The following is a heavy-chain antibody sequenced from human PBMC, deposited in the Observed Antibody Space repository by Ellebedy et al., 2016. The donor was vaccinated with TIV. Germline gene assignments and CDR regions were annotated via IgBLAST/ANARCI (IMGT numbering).Heavy chain of an antibody. CDR1: GDSIASYF. V-gene: IGHV4-59*01. CDR3: ARFSSGWYEADY. J-gene: IGHJ4*01. Sequence: GSLRLSXTVSGDSIASYFWSWVRQPPGRGLEWIGYVYKSGATNYSPSLKSRVTMSVDTSKNKFSLRLSSVTAADTAMYYCARFSSGWYEADYWGQGILVTVSS. CDR2: VYKSGAT. D-gene: IGHD6-19*01.